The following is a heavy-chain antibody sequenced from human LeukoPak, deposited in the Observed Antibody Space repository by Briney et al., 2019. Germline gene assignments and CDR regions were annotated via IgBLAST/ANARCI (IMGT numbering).Heavy chain of an antibody. Sequence: ASVKVSYKASGYTFTSYYMHWVRQAPGQGLEWMGIINPSGGSTSYAQKFQGRVTMTRDTSTSTVYMELSSLRSEDTAVYYCARGPRLAYCGGDCYSSFDYWGQGTLVTVSS. J-gene: IGHJ4*02. CDR2: INPSGGST. D-gene: IGHD2-21*02. CDR1: GYTFTSYY. CDR3: ARGPRLAYCGGDCYSSFDY. V-gene: IGHV1-46*01.